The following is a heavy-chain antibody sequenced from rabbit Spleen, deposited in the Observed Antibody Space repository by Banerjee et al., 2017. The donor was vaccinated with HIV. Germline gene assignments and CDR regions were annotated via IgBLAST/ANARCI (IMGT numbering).Heavy chain of an antibody. J-gene: IGHJ4*01. Sequence: QSLEESGGDLVKPGASLTLTCTASGFSFSGGAYMCWVRQAPGKGLESIACISADISDTTYYASRAKGRFTISKTSSTTVTLQMTGLTAADTATYFCARYDGDWGEDLWGPGTLVTVS. D-gene: IGHD4-1*01. V-gene: IGHV1S40*01. CDR1: GFSFSGGAY. CDR3: ARYDGDWGEDL. CDR2: ISADISDTT.